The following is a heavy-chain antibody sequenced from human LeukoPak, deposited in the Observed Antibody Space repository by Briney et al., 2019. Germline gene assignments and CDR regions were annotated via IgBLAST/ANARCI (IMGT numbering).Heavy chain of an antibody. CDR1: GFTFSSYW. V-gene: IGHV3-74*01. CDR2: IRFDGGET. Sequence: TGGSLRLSCEASGFTFSSYWMHWVRQAPGKGLVWVSRIRFDGGETNYADSVKGRFTISRDNAKNTLYLQMNSLRAEDTAVYYCARVTTYIDSWGQGTLVTASS. CDR3: ARVTTYIDS. J-gene: IGHJ5*01. D-gene: IGHD4-11*01.